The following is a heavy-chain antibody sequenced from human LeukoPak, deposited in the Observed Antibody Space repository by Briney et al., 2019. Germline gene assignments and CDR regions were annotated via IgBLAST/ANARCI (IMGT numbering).Heavy chain of an antibody. CDR3: ARGSGYVWGSYRPMGLFDY. D-gene: IGHD3-16*02. CDR2: IIPIFGTA. J-gene: IGHJ4*02. Sequence: SVKVSCKASGGTFSSYAISWVRQAPGQGLEWMGRIIPIFGTANYAQKFQGRVTITTDESTSTAYMELSSLRSEDTAVYYCARGSGYVWGSYRPMGLFDYWGQGTLVTVSS. CDR1: GGTFSSYA. V-gene: IGHV1-69*05.